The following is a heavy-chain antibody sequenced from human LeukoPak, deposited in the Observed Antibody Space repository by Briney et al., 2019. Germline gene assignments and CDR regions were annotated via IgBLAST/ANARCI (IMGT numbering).Heavy chain of an antibody. CDR3: AKSDSSSWYVDYFYYLDV. V-gene: IGHV3-9*01. Sequence: GGSLRLSCAASGFTFEDYAMHWVRQAPGKGLEWVSGISWNSGSVGYADPLKGRFTISRDNAKNSLYLQLNSLRAEDTALYYCAKSDSSSWYVDYFYYLDVWGKGTTVTVSS. J-gene: IGHJ6*03. CDR1: GFTFEDYA. D-gene: IGHD6-13*01. CDR2: ISWNSGSV.